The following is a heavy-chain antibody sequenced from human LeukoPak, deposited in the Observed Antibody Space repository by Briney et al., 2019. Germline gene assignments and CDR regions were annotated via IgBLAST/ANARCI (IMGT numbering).Heavy chain of an antibody. D-gene: IGHD2-2*01. CDR3: ARERVDYQLLSKRGVYYFDY. CDR1: GYILTSYG. J-gene: IGHJ4*02. Sequence: GASVKVSCKASGYILTSYGFTWVRQAPGQGLEWMGWISAHNGDTKYAQKFQDRVSMTTDTSTSTVYMELRSLRSDDTAVYYCARERVDYQLLSKRGVYYFDYWGQGTVVTVSS. V-gene: IGHV1-18*01. CDR2: ISAHNGDT.